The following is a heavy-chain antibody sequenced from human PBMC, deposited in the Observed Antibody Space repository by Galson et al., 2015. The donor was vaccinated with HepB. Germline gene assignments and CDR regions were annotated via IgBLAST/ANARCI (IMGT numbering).Heavy chain of an antibody. CDR3: AKNTYYYDSSGSGGYFDY. CDR2: ISYDGSNK. Sequence: SLRLSCAASGFTFSSYGMHWVRQAPGKGLEWVAVISYDGSNKYYADSVKGRFTISRDNSKNTLYLQMNSLRAEDTAVYYCAKNTYYYDSSGSGGYFDYWGQGTLVTVSS. D-gene: IGHD3-22*01. V-gene: IGHV3-30*18. CDR1: GFTFSSYG. J-gene: IGHJ4*02.